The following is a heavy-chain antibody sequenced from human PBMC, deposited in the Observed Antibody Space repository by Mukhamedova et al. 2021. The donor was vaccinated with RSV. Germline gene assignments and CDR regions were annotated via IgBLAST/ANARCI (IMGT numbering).Heavy chain of an antibody. Sequence: YYADSVKGRFTISRDNSKNTLYLQMNSLRAEDTALYYCAKDMRLGYWGQGTLVIVSS. D-gene: IGHD3-10*01. J-gene: IGHJ4*02. V-gene: IGHV3-23*01. CDR3: AKDMRLGY.